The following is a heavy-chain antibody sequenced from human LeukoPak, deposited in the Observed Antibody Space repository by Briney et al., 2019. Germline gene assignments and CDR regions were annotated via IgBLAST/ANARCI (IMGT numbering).Heavy chain of an antibody. CDR3: ATAGIVGATRFSPFDY. CDR1: GGTSSSYA. D-gene: IGHD1-26*01. Sequence: ASVKVSCKASGGTSSSYAISWVRQAPGQGLEWMGGIIPIFGTANYAQKFQGRVTITADESTSTAYMELSSLRSEDTAVYYCATAGIVGATRFSPFDYWGQGTLVTVSS. CDR2: IIPIFGTA. J-gene: IGHJ4*02. V-gene: IGHV1-69*13.